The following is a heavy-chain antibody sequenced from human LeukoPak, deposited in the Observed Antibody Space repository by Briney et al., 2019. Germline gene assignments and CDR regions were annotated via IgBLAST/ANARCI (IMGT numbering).Heavy chain of an antibody. CDR2: ISYDGSNK. V-gene: IGHV3-30*18. D-gene: IGHD6-13*01. Sequence: GGSLRLSCAASGFTFSTYGMHWVRQAPGKGLEWVAVISYDGSNKYYADSVKGRFTISRDDSKNTLYLQMNSLRAEDTAVYYCAKSGTRSSWSPRVKTYLDYWGQGTLVTVSS. CDR3: AKSGTRSSWSPRVKTYLDY. CDR1: GFTFSTYG. J-gene: IGHJ4*02.